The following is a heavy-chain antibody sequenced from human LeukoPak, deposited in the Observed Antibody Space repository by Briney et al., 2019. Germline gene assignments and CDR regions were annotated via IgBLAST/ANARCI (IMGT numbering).Heavy chain of an antibody. D-gene: IGHD2-2*01. V-gene: IGHV3-30*18. Sequence: GRSLRLSCAASGFTFSSYGMHWVRQAPGKGLEWVAVISYDGSNKYYADSVKGRFTISRDNSKNTLYLQMNSLRAEDTAVYYCAKPGGTIVVVPAAMTFVDYWGQGTLVTVSS. CDR2: ISYDGSNK. J-gene: IGHJ4*02. CDR3: AKPGGTIVVVPAAMTFVDY. CDR1: GFTFSSYG.